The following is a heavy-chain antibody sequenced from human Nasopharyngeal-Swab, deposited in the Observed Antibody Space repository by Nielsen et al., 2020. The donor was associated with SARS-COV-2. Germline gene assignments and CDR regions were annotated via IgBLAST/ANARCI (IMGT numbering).Heavy chain of an antibody. V-gene: IGHV3-64*02. Sequence: GESLKISCAASGFTFSRYWIHWVRQAPGKGLEYLSAVSGDGVTTHYADSLKGRFSISRDSSKNTLYLQMDSLRGEDTAVYYCARDAPAHYGAFYWGRGTLVTVSS. CDR3: ARDAPAHYGAFY. D-gene: IGHD4-17*01. J-gene: IGHJ4*02. CDR1: GFTFSRYW. CDR2: VSGDGVTT.